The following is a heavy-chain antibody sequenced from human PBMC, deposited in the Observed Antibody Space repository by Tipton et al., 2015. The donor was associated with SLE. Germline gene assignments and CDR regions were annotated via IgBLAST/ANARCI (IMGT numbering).Heavy chain of an antibody. CDR2: INPNSGGT. J-gene: IGHJ6*03. CDR3: ARDAGGSLGMESYYYYMDV. CDR1: GYTFTDYY. Sequence: QLVQSGAEVKKPGASVKVSCKASGYTFTDYYIHWVRQAPGQGLEWMGWINPNSGGTMDAQKFQGRVTMTRDTSITTAYMELSSLRSDDTAVYYCARDAGGSLGMESYYYYMDVWGKGTTVTVSS. D-gene: IGHD7-27*01. V-gene: IGHV1-2*02.